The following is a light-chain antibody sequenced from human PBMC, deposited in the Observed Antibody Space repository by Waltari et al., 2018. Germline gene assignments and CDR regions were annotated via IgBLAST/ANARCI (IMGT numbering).Light chain of an antibody. V-gene: IGLV2-8*01. CDR1: SRDIGTYNL. Sequence: QSALTQPPPASGSPGQSVTISRTGTSRDIGTYNLVSWYQKGPGQAPKLLIYEVTKRPSGVPDRFSGSKSGNTASLTVSGLQADDEADYYCSSYAGSGNVVFGGGTKLTVL. CDR2: EVT. CDR3: SSYAGSGNVV. J-gene: IGLJ3*02.